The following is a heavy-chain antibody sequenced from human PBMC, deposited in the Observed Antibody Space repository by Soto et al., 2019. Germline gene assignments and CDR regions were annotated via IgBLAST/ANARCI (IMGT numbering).Heavy chain of an antibody. J-gene: IGHJ4*02. CDR1: GGSFSGYY. V-gene: IGHV4-34*01. Sequence: SETLSLTCAVYGGSFSGYYWSWIRQPPGKGLEWIGEINHSGSTNYNPSLKSRVTISVDTSKNQFSLKLSSVTAADTAVYYCARVSRLGYCSSTSCPYYFDYCGQGTLVTVSS. CDR2: INHSGST. D-gene: IGHD2-2*01. CDR3: ARVSRLGYCSSTSCPYYFDY.